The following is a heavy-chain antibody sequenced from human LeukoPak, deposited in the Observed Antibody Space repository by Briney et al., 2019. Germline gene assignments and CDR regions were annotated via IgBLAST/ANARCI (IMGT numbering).Heavy chain of an antibody. Sequence: ASVKVSCKASGYTFTNYGISWVRQAPGQGLEWMGWISAYNGHAKYAQNLQGRVTMTTDTSTTTAYMELRSLRSDDTAVYYCAGAWSRRDYYYYMDVWGKGTTVTVSS. CDR3: AGAWSRRDYYYYMDV. CDR2: ISAYNGHA. CDR1: GYTFTNYG. J-gene: IGHJ6*03. V-gene: IGHV1-18*01. D-gene: IGHD3-3*01.